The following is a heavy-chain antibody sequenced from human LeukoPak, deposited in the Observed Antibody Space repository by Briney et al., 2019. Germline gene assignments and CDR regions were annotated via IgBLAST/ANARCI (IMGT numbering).Heavy chain of an antibody. V-gene: IGHV3-30*04. J-gene: IGHJ4*02. CDR3: ARGFSDYLDY. Sequence: GGSLRLSCAASGFTFSSYEMNWVRQAPGKGLEWVADISYDGKTKHYADSVKGRFTISRDDYQSTLYLQMDSLGAEDTAVYHCARGFSDYLDYWGQGTLVTVSS. CDR1: GFTFSSYE. CDR2: ISYDGKTK. D-gene: IGHD6-19*01.